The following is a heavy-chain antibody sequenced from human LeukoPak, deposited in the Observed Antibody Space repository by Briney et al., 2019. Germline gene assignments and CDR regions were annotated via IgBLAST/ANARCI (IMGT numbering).Heavy chain of an antibody. V-gene: IGHV3-23*01. CDR2: ISGSGGST. D-gene: IGHD2-15*01. Sequence: HPGGSLRLSCAASGFTFSSYAMGWVRQAPGKGLEWVSAISGSGGSTYYADSVKGRFTISRDNSKNTLYLQMNSLRAEDTAVYYCAKLPGTCSGGSCPEGWFDPWGQGTLVTVSS. J-gene: IGHJ5*02. CDR1: GFTFSSYA. CDR3: AKLPGTCSGGSCPEGWFDP.